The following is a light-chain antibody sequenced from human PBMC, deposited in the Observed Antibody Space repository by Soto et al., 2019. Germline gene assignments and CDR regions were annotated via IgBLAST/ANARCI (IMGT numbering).Light chain of an antibody. CDR3: QQRSDWLRT. J-gene: IGKJ1*01. Sequence: EIVLTQSPATLSLSPGERATLSCRASENVYSYLAWYRQAPGQPPSLLIYDASNRAAGVPARFSGSGSGTDFTLTISSLEPEDFAVYYCQQRSDWLRTFGQGTKVQIK. CDR2: DAS. V-gene: IGKV3-11*01. CDR1: ENVYSY.